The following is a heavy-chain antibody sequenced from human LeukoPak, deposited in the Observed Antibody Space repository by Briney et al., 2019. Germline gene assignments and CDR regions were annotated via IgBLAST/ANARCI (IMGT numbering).Heavy chain of an antibody. J-gene: IGHJ4*02. CDR2: IRSKANSYAT. V-gene: IGHV3-73*01. D-gene: IGHD4-23*01. Sequence: GGCLRLSCAASGFTFSGSAMHWVRQASGKGLEWVGRIRSKANSYATAYAASVKGRFTISRDDSKNTAYLQMNSLKTEDTAVYYCTCYGGNSDFDYWGQGTLVTVSS. CDR1: GFTFSGSA. CDR3: TCYGGNSDFDY.